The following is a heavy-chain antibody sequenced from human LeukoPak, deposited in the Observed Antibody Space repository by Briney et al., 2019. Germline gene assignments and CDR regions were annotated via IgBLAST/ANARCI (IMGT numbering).Heavy chain of an antibody. CDR2: INPNSGGT. D-gene: IGHD1/OR15-1a*01. CDR1: GYTFTGYY. J-gene: IGHJ4*02. Sequence: ASVKVSCKASGYTFTGYYMHWVRQAPGQGLEWMGWINPNSGGTNHAQKFQGRVTMTRDTSISTAYMELSRLRSDDTAVYYCARLQYNWNTFDYWRQGTLVTVSS. V-gene: IGHV1-2*02. CDR3: ARLQYNWNTFDY.